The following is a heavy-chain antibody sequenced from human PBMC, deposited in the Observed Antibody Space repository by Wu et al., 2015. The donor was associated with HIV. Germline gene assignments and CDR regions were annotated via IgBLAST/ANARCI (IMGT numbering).Heavy chain of an antibody. Sequence: QVQLVQSGAEVKKPGASMRVSCKASGYTFTSYYIHWVRQAPGPGLEWMGIIDPSGGSTSFAQKFQGRVTMTEDTSTDTAYMELSSLRSEDTAVYHCATDYRGFGELDAFDIWGQGTMVTVSS. CDR3: ATDYRGFGELDAFDI. V-gene: IGHV1-46*01. J-gene: IGHJ3*02. D-gene: IGHD3-10*01. CDR1: GYTFTSYY. CDR2: IDPSGGST.